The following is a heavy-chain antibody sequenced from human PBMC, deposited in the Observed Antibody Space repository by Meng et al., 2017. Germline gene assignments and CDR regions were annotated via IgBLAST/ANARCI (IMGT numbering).Heavy chain of an antibody. Sequence: ASVKVSCKASGYTFTSYGISWVRQAPGQGLEWMGWISAYNGNTNYAQKLQGRVTMTTDTSTSTAYMELSSLRSEDTAVYYCARAAAVGVAVVSVYYYGMDVWGQGTTVTVSS. J-gene: IGHJ6*02. D-gene: IGHD3-22*01. CDR3: ARAAAVGVAVVSVYYYGMDV. V-gene: IGHV1-18*01. CDR2: ISAYNGNT. CDR1: GYTFTSYG.